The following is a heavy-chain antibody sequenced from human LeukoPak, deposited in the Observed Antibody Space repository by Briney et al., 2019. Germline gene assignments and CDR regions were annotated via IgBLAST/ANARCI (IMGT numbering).Heavy chain of an antibody. CDR1: GFTFSSYA. Sequence: PGGSLRLSCAASGFTFSSYAMSWVRQAPGKGLEWVSVIYSGGNTYYADSVKGRFTISRDNSKNTLFLQMNSLRAEDTAVYYCARDRLYYYDSSGYSDHYYYYGMDVWGQGTTVTVSS. D-gene: IGHD3-22*01. V-gene: IGHV3-66*01. CDR2: IYSGGNT. J-gene: IGHJ6*02. CDR3: ARDRLYYYDSSGYSDHYYYYGMDV.